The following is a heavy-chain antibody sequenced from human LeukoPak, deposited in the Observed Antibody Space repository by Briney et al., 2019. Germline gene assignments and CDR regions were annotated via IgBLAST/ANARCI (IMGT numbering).Heavy chain of an antibody. J-gene: IGHJ4*02. D-gene: IGHD6-19*01. CDR1: GYTFTSYG. CDR3: ARAESSSGWYYFDY. Sequence: ASVKVSCKASGYTFTSYGISWVRQAPGQGLEWMGWISAYNGNTNYAQKLQGRVTMTTDTSTSTAYMELRSLRSDDTAVYYCARAESSSGWYYFDYWGQGALVTVSS. V-gene: IGHV1-18*01. CDR2: ISAYNGNT.